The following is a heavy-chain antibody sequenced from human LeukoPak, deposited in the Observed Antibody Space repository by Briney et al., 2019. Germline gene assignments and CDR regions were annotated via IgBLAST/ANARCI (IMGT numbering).Heavy chain of an antibody. CDR2: ISAYNGNT. D-gene: IGHD3-10*01. Sequence: ASVKVSCKASGYTFTSYGISWVRQAPGQGLEWMGWISAYNGNTNYAQKLQGRVTMTTDTSTSTAYMELRSLRSDDTAVYYCAKTWRERGYYGYGPSEYFYYMDVWGKGTTVTISS. V-gene: IGHV1-18*01. CDR1: GYTFTSYG. CDR3: AKTWRERGYYGYGPSEYFYYMDV. J-gene: IGHJ6*03.